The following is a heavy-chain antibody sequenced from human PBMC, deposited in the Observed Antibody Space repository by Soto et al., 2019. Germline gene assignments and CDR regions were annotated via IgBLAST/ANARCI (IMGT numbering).Heavy chain of an antibody. V-gene: IGHV1-2*02. Sequence: QVQLVQSGAEMKKPGASVKVSCESSGYTFTAYYIHWVRQAPGHGLEWMGWINPNGGGTKYAQKFQGRVTITRDTSINTDYMELTRLTSDDTAVYYCARAVHTMVQGVRFRVDQWGQGSLVTISS. CDR1: GYTFTAYY. J-gene: IGHJ4*02. CDR2: INPNGGGT. CDR3: ARAVHTMVQGVRFRVDQ. D-gene: IGHD3-10*01.